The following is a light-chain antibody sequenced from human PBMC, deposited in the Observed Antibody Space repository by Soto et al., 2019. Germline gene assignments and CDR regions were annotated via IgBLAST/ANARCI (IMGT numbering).Light chain of an antibody. CDR2: EVT. CDR1: SSDIGGYKD. V-gene: IGLV2-14*01. CDR3: CSYRSGTSPYYV. J-gene: IGLJ1*01. Sequence: QSALTQPASVSGSPGQSITISCTGTSSDIGGYKDVSWYQQHPGKAPQVLIFEVTYRPYGISNRFSGCKSGNVASLTISGLQAEDEADYYCCSYRSGTSPYYVFGTGTKLTVL.